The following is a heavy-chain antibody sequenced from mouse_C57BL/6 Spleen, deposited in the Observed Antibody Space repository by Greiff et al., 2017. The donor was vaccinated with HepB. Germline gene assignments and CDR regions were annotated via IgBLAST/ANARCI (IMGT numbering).Heavy chain of an antibody. D-gene: IGHD2-4*01. V-gene: IGHV5-17*01. CDR1: GFTFSDYG. Sequence: EVHLVESGGGLVKPGGSLKLSCAASGFTFSDYGMHWVRQAPEKGLEWVAYISSGSSTINYADTVKGRVTISRDNAKNTLFLQMTSLRSEDTAMYYCARSLYDYEVAGFAYWGQGTLVTVSA. J-gene: IGHJ3*01. CDR3: ARSLYDYEVAGFAY. CDR2: ISSGSSTI.